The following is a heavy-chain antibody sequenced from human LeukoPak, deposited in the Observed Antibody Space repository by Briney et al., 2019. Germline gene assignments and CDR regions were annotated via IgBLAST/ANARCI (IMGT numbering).Heavy chain of an antibody. Sequence: GGSLRLSCAASGFTFSTYAMSWVRQAPGKGLGWVSGISGSATYTHYADSVKGRFTISRDNSKNTLYLQMNSLRAEDTAVYYCAKRKEASGTYHYYGMDVWGKGTTVTVSS. CDR2: ISGSATYT. CDR1: GFTFSTYA. CDR3: AKRKEASGTYHYYGMDV. J-gene: IGHJ6*04. D-gene: IGHD6-13*01. V-gene: IGHV3-23*01.